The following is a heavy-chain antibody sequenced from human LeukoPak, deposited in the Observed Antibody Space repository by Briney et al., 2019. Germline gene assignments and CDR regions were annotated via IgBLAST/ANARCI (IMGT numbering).Heavy chain of an antibody. CDR3: ARGDLPDWIFGVVIAPRYYYGMDV. CDR2: IIPIFGTA. Sequence: SVKVSCTASGGTFSSYAISWVRQAPGQGLEWMGGIIPIFGTANYAQKFQGRVTITADESTSTAYIELSSLRSEDTAVYYCARGDLPDWIFGVVIAPRYYYGMDVWGQGTTVTVSS. D-gene: IGHD3-3*01. V-gene: IGHV1-69*13. CDR1: GGTFSSYA. J-gene: IGHJ6*02.